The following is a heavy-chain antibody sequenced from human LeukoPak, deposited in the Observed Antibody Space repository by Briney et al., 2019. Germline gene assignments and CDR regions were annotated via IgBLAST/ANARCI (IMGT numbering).Heavy chain of an antibody. V-gene: IGHV3-48*02. D-gene: IGHD2-21*02. CDR3: ARESGTAIQPRYLQH. Sequence: GGSLRLSCAASGFTFSSYSMNWVRQAPGKGLEWVSYISSSSSTIYYADSVKGRFTISRDNAKNSLYLQMNSLRDEDTAVYYCARESGTAIQPRYLQHWGQGTLVTVSS. CDR2: ISSSSSTI. CDR1: GFTFSSYS. J-gene: IGHJ1*01.